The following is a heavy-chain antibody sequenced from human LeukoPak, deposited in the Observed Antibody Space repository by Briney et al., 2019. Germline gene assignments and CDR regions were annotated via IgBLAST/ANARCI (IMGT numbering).Heavy chain of an antibody. CDR2: ISWNGAYI. Sequence: PGKSLRLSCATSGFTFDDYGMHWVRQPPGKGLEWISGISWNGAYIRYADSVKGRFTVSRDNAKNSLYLQMNSLRPEDMALYYCAKGNNYYASGSLHDPFDMCGQGTMVTVSS. CDR3: AKGNNYYASGSLHDPFDM. CDR1: GFTFDDYG. D-gene: IGHD3-10*01. V-gene: IGHV3-9*03. J-gene: IGHJ3*02.